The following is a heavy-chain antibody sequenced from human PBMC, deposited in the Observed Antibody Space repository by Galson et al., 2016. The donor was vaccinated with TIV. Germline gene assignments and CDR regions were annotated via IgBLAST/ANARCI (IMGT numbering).Heavy chain of an antibody. CDR2: ISNDGKSA. CDR1: GFTFRTNG. V-gene: IGHV3-30*19. Sequence: SLRLSCAASGFTFRTNGMHWVRQAPGKGLEWVAVISNDGKSAYYADSVKGRFTISRDNSKNMLYLQMNSLGPEDTAVYYCAKEGYYYDSNSKNWFDPWGQGTLVTVSS. J-gene: IGHJ5*02. CDR3: AKEGYYYDSNSKNWFDP. D-gene: IGHD3-22*01.